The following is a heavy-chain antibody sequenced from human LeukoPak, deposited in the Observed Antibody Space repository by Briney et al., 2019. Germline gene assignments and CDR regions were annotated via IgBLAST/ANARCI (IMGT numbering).Heavy chain of an antibody. Sequence: PGRSLRLSCAASGFTFSSYAMHWVRQAPGKGLEWVAVISYDGSNKYYADSVKGRFTISRDNSKNTLYLQMNSLRAEDTAVYYCARDGFLEWLPIDYWGQGTLVTVSS. CDR2: ISYDGSNK. CDR1: GFTFSSYA. CDR3: ARDGFLEWLPIDY. V-gene: IGHV3-30-3*01. J-gene: IGHJ4*02. D-gene: IGHD3-3*01.